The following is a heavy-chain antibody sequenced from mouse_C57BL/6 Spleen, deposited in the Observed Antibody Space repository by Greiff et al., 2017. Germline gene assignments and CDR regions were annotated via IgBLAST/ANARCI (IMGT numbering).Heavy chain of an antibody. V-gene: IGHV1-15*01. CDR2: IDPEPGGT. Sequence: QVQLQQSGAELVRPGASVTLSCKASGYTFTDYEMHWVKQTPVHGLEWIGAIDPEPGGTAYNQKFKGKAILTADKSSSTAYVELRSLTSEDSAVYYCTRGEANWDERGWYFDVWGTGTTVTVSS. J-gene: IGHJ1*03. CDR3: TRGEANWDERGWYFDV. D-gene: IGHD4-1*01. CDR1: GYTFTDYE.